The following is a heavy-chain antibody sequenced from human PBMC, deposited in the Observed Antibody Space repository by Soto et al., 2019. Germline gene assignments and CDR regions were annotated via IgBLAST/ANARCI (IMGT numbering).Heavy chain of an antibody. V-gene: IGHV4-39*01. Sequence: QLLLQESGPGLMKPSETLSLTCTVSGGSISSSSYYWGWIRQPPGKGLEWIGTIYYSGSTYYNPSLKSRVTISVDTSKNQFSLKLSSVTAADTAVYYCARQGSGSYNAFDIWGQGTVVTVSS. CDR2: IYYSGST. D-gene: IGHD1-26*01. J-gene: IGHJ3*02. CDR1: GGSISSSSYY. CDR3: ARQGSGSYNAFDI.